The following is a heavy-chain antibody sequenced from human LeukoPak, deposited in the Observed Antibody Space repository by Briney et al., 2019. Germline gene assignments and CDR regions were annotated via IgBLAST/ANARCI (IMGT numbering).Heavy chain of an antibody. CDR2: ISAYNGNT. J-gene: IGHJ5*02. D-gene: IGHD3-10*01. CDR3: AKALWFGENWFDP. CDR1: GGTFSSYA. Sequence: ASVKVSCKASGGTFSSYAISWVRQAPGQGLEWMGWISAYNGNTNYAQKLQGRVTMTTDTSTSTAYMELSSLRSEDTAVYYCAKALWFGENWFDPWGQGTLVTVSS. V-gene: IGHV1-18*01.